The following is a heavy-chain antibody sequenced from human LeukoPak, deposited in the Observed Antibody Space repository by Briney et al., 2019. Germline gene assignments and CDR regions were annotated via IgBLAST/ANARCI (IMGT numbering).Heavy chain of an antibody. CDR1: GGSFSGYY. Sequence: PSETLSLTCAVYGGSFSGYYWSWIRQPPGKGLEWIGEIYHSGSTNYNPSLKSRVTISVDKSKNQFSLKLSSVTAADTAVYYCASADHYSSGWYYFDYWGQGTLVTVSS. CDR3: ASADHYSSGWYYFDY. V-gene: IGHV4-34*01. D-gene: IGHD6-19*01. CDR2: IYHSGST. J-gene: IGHJ4*02.